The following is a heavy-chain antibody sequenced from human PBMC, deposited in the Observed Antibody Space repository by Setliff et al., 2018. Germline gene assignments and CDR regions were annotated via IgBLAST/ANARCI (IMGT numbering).Heavy chain of an antibody. CDR2: IQKSGSA. D-gene: IGHD3-10*01. CDR1: GVSISSYY. Sequence: PSETLSLTCNVSGVSISSYYWSWIRQPPGKGLECIGYIQKSGSANYNPSLMSRVTISVDTSRNQFFLKLRSVTAADTAVYYCARLSWDGLRYYGLDVWGQGATVTVSS. J-gene: IGHJ6*02. V-gene: IGHV4-59*01. CDR3: ARLSWDGLRYYGLDV.